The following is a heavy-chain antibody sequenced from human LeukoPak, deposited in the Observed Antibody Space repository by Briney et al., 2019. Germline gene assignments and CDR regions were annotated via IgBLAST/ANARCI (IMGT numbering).Heavy chain of an antibody. V-gene: IGHV4-4*07. D-gene: IGHD2-15*01. J-gene: IGHJ4*02. Sequence: SETLSLTCTVSGGSISSYYWSWIRQPAGKGLEWIGRIYTSGSTNYNPSLKSRVTMSVDTSKNQFSLKLSSVTAADTAVYYCARDLNSGGSYYFDYWGQGTLVTVSS. CDR2: IYTSGST. CDR3: ARDLNSGGSYYFDY. CDR1: GGSISSYY.